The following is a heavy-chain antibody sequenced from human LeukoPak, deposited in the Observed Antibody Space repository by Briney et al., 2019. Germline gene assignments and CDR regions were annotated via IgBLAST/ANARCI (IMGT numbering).Heavy chain of an antibody. D-gene: IGHD2-2*01. CDR1: GGSISSGSYY. CDR2: IYHSGST. J-gene: IGHJ5*02. Sequence: SQTLSLTCTVSGGSISSGSYYWSWIRQPARKGLEWIGSIYHSGSTYYNPSLKSRVTISVDTSKNQFSLKLSSVTAADTAVYYCARFKSTSCRFDPWGQGTLVTVSS. V-gene: IGHV4-61*02. CDR3: ARFKSTSCRFDP.